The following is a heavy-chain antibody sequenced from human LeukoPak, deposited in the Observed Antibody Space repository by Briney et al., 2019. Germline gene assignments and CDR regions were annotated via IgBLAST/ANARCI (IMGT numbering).Heavy chain of an antibody. CDR3: SGTYCSSSFGCYYYYMDV. CDR1: GGSISSYY. J-gene: IGHJ6*03. CDR2: IYYSGST. D-gene: IGHD2-15*01. V-gene: IGHV4-59*01. Sequence: SETLSLTCTVSGGSISSYYWSWIRQPPGKGLEWIGYIYYSGSTNYNPSLKSRVTISVDTSKNQFSLKLRSVTAADTAVYYCSGTYCSSSFGCYYYYMDVWGKGTTVTVSS.